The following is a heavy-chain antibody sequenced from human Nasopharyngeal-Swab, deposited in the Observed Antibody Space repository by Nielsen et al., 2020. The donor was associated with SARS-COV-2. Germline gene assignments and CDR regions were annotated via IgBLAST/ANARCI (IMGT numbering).Heavy chain of an antibody. Sequence: GGSLRLSCAPSGFTFSNAWISWVRQAPGKGREWLGLIKSKTDGGTTDYAAPVKGRFTISRDDSKNTLYLQMNSLKTEDTAVYYCTTAEYYDILSKLYYYYGMDVWGQGTTVTVSS. J-gene: IGHJ6*02. CDR1: GFTFSNAW. CDR2: IKSKTDGGTT. D-gene: IGHD3-9*01. V-gene: IGHV3-15*01. CDR3: TTAEYYDILSKLYYYYGMDV.